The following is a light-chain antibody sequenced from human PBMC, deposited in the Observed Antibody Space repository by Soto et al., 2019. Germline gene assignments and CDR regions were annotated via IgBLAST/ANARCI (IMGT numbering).Light chain of an antibody. CDR3: QQYNSYST. V-gene: IGKV1-5*01. CDR2: DAS. Sequence: DIQMTQSPSTLSASVGDRVTITCRASQSISSWLARYQQKPGKAPKLLIYDASSLESGVPSRFSGSGSGTEFTLTISSLQPDDFATYYCQQYNSYSTFGQGTKLEIK. CDR1: QSISSW. J-gene: IGKJ2*01.